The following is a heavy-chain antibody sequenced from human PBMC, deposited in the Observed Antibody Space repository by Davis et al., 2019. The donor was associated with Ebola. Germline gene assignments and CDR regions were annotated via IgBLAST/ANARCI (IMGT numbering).Heavy chain of an antibody. CDR3: ARATYSNDNWFDP. Sequence: MPSETLFLTCTVSGGSINNYYWSWIRQPPGKGLEWIGNIYYSGSTNYNPSLKSRVTMSVDTSNNQFSLKLRSVTAADTAVYYCARATYSNDNWFDPWGQGTLVTVSS. J-gene: IGHJ5*02. CDR2: IYYSGST. CDR1: GGSINNYY. V-gene: IGHV4-59*01. D-gene: IGHD4-11*01.